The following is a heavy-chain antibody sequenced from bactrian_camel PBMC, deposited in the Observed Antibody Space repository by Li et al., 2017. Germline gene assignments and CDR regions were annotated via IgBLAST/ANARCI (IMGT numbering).Heavy chain of an antibody. J-gene: IGHJ4*01. V-gene: IGHV3S42*01. CDR1: GFTFSDYT. Sequence: QLVESGGGSVQAGGSLRLSCAASGFTFSDYTMTWVRQAPGKGLEWVSDINSSGRSTNYADSVKGRFSISKDNAKNTLYLQMNSLKPEDTAMYYCAYGVYGDNWNRWYGVSSYEYWGQGTQVTVS. D-gene: IGHD6*01. CDR3: AYGVYGDNWNRWYGVSSYEY. CDR2: INSSGRST.